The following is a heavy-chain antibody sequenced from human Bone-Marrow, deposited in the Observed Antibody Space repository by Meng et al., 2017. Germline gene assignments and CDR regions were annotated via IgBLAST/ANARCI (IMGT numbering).Heavy chain of an antibody. Sequence: ASVKVSCKASGYTFTSYGISWVRQAPGQGLEWMGWISAYNGNTNYAQKLQGRVTMTTDTSTSTAYMELRSLRSDDTAVYYCARVLAYYYDSSGYSPYDAFDIWGQGTMVTVSS. V-gene: IGHV1-18*01. CDR3: ARVLAYYYDSSGYSPYDAFDI. CDR2: ISAYNGNT. CDR1: GYTFTSYG. D-gene: IGHD3-22*01. J-gene: IGHJ3*02.